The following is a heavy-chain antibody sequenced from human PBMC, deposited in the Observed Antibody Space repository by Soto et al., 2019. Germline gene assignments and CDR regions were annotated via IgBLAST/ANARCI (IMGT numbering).Heavy chain of an antibody. CDR3: ARDPKASTVTTLYYYYGMDV. V-gene: IGHV3-30-3*01. J-gene: IGHJ6*02. CDR1: GFTFSSYA. CDR2: ISYDGSNK. Sequence: GGSLRLSCAASGFTFSSYAMHWVRQAPGKGLEWVAVISYDGSNKYYADSVKGRFTISRDNSKNTLYLQMNSLRAEDTAVYYCARDPKASTVTTLYYYYGMDVWGQGTTVTVSS. D-gene: IGHD4-17*01.